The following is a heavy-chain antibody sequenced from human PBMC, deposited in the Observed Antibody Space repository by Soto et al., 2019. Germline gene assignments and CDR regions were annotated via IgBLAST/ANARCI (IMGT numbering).Heavy chain of an antibody. Sequence: GSLLRSCSASGCTFSSYAMSWVRQAPGKGLEWVSAISGSGGSTYYADSVKGRFTISRDNSKNTLYLQMNSLRAEDTAVYYCAKDRAVPSSGFDPWGQGTLVTVYS. J-gene: IGHJ5*01. CDR2: ISGSGGST. D-gene: IGHD6-6*01. CDR3: AKDRAVPSSGFDP. CDR1: GCTFSSYA. V-gene: IGHV3-23*01.